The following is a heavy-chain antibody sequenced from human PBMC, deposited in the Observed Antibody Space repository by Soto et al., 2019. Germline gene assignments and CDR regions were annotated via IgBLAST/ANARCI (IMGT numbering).Heavy chain of an antibody. J-gene: IGHJ4*02. CDR1: GFTFSSFA. CDR2: VDGSGYDT. V-gene: IGHV3-23*01. D-gene: IGHD5-12*01. Sequence: ERQLLESGGGLVQPGGSLRLSCVASGFTFSSFAMGWVRQSPGTGLEWVAGVDGSGYDTSFGASVKGRFTISRDNSENTLFLHMTNLRAEDTARYKCAKEIMAAAYATTSAFDLWGPGTVVTVS. CDR3: AKEIMAAAYATTSAFDL.